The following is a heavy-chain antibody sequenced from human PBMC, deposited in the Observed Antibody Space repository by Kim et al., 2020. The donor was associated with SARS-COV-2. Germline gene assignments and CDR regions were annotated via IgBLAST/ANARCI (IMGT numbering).Heavy chain of an antibody. D-gene: IGHD2-8*01. CDR1: GFTFSSYS. Sequence: GGSLRLSCAASGFTFSSYSMNWVRQAPGKGLEWVSSISSSSSYIYYADSVKGRFTISRDNAKNSLYLQMNSLRAEDTAVYYCARAWGNGARGMDVWGQGTTVTVSS. J-gene: IGHJ6*02. CDR2: ISSSSSYI. V-gene: IGHV3-21*01. CDR3: ARAWGNGARGMDV.